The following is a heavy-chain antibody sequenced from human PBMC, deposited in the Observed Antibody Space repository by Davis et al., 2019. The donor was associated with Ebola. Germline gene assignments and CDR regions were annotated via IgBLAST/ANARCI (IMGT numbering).Heavy chain of an antibody. V-gene: IGHV3-11*06. CDR3: ARDRYYGSGSRRKIWGMDV. CDR1: GFTFDDYA. CDR2: ISSSSSYT. J-gene: IGHJ6*02. D-gene: IGHD3-10*01. Sequence: GESLKISCAASGFTFDDYAMHWIRQAPGKGLEWVSYISSSSSYTNYADSVKGRFTISRDNAKNSLYLQMNSLRAEDTAVYYCARDRYYGSGSRRKIWGMDVWGQGTTVTVSS.